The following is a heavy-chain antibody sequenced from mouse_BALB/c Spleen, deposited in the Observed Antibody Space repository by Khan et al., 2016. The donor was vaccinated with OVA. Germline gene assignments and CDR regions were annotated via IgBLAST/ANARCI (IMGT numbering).Heavy chain of an antibody. D-gene: IGHD3-2*02. CDR3: AREEALYYFDY. CDR1: GYIFTSYW. CDR2: IYPGTDNT. Sequence: VKLLESGTELVRPGASVELSCKTSGYIFTSYWIHWVKQRSGQGLEWFARIYPGTDNTYYNEKLKDKVTLTADKSSSTVYMQLSSLKSEDSAVYCCAREEALYYFDYWGQGTTLTVSS. V-gene: IGHV1S132*01. J-gene: IGHJ2*01.